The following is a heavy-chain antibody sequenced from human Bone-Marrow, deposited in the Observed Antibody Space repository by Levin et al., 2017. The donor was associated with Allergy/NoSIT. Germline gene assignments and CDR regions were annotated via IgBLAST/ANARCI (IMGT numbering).Heavy chain of an antibody. CDR1: GFTFSSYS. V-gene: IGHV3-21*01. D-gene: IGHD2-21*02. Sequence: GGSLRLSCAASGFTFSSYSMNWVRQAPGKGLEWVSSISSSSSYIYYADSVKGRFTISRDNAKNSLYLQMNSLRAEDTAVYYCARDYGGGDCGGDCYSSDAFDIWGQGTMVTVSS. J-gene: IGHJ3*02. CDR3: ARDYGGGDCGGDCYSSDAFDI. CDR2: ISSSSSYI.